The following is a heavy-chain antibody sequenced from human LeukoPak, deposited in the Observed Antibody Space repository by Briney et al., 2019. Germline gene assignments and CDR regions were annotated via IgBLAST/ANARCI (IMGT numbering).Heavy chain of an antibody. CDR3: ARDFWSGFYTPYNWFDP. V-gene: IGHV3-11*01. J-gene: IGHJ5*02. CDR2: ISSSGSSI. Sequence: PGGSLRLSCAASGFTFSDYYLSWIRQAPGKGLEWVSYISSSGSSIYYADSAKGRFTISRDNGKNSLYLQMNSLRAEDTAVYYCARDFWSGFYTPYNWFDPWGQGTLVTVSS. D-gene: IGHD3-3*01. CDR1: GFTFSDYY.